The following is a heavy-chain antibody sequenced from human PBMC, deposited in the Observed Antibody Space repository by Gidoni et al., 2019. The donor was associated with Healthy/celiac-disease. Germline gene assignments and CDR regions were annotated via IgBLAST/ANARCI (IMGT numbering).Heavy chain of an antibody. CDR3: ARGHGDMDIVATIYSRRYFDL. CDR2: INHSGST. J-gene: IGHJ2*01. CDR1: GGSFSGYY. V-gene: IGHV4-34*01. Sequence: QVQLQQWGAGLLKPSETLSLTCAVYGGSFSGYYWSWIRQPPGKGLEWIGEINHSGSTNYNPSLKSRVTISVDTSKNQFSLKLSSVTAADTAVYYCARGHGDMDIVATIYSRRYFDLWGRGTLVTVSS. D-gene: IGHD5-12*01.